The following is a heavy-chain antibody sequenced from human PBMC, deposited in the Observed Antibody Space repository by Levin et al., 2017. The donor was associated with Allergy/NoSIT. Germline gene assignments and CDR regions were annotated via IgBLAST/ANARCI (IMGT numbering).Heavy chain of an antibody. V-gene: IGHV4-4*02. D-gene: IGHD1-26*01. CDR1: GGSISSSDW. CDR3: ARSSYGNQFDY. CDR2: IYRSGNT. J-gene: IGHJ4*02. Sequence: PSETLSLTCTVSGGSISSSDWWNWVRQSPEKGLEWIGEIYRSGNTNYNPSLESRVTISIDKFNNQFSLNLRSVTAADTAVYYCARSSYGNQFDYWGPGALVTVSS.